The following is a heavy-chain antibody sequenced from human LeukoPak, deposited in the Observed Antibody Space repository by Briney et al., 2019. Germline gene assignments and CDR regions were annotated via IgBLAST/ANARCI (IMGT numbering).Heavy chain of an antibody. CDR1: GGSISNNNYY. CDR2: IYYSGSP. Sequence: SETLSLTCTVSGGSISNNNYYWAWIRLPPGKGLDCIGSIYYSGSPYYNPSLTSRVTISVDTSKNQFSLKVRSVTAADTAIYYCVRHLRNSGWLPEYWGQGTLVTVSS. CDR3: VRHLRNSGWLPEY. V-gene: IGHV4-39*01. D-gene: IGHD6-19*01. J-gene: IGHJ4*02.